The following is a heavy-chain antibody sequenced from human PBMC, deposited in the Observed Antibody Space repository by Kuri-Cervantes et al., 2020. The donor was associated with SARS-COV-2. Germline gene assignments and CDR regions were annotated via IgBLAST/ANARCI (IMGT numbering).Heavy chain of an antibody. V-gene: IGHV1-69*04. D-gene: IGHD6-13*01. J-gene: IGHJ4*02. CDR3: ARDRTPIAAAGNFDH. CDR2: IIPILGIA. Sequence: SVKVSCKASGGTFSSYAISWVRQAPGQGLEWMGRIIPILGIANYAQKFQGRVTITADKSTSTAYMELSSLRSEDTAVYYCARDRTPIAAAGNFDHWGQGTLVNVSS. CDR1: GGTFSSYA.